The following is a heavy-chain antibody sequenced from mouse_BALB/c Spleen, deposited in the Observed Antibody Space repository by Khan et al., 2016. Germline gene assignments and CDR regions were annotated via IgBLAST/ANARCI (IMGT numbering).Heavy chain of an antibody. J-gene: IGHJ3*01. CDR2: ISSKSNNYAT. CDR3: VRDSYDGYLSWFAY. V-gene: IGHV10-3*03. D-gene: IGHD2-3*01. Sequence: EVQLVESGGGLVQPKGSLKLSCAASGFTFNTFAMHWVCQAPGKGLEWIARISSKSNNYATYYADSVKDRFTISRDDSQSMLYLQMNNLKIEDTAMSYCVRDSYDGYLSWFAYWGQGTLVTVSA. CDR1: GFTFNTFA.